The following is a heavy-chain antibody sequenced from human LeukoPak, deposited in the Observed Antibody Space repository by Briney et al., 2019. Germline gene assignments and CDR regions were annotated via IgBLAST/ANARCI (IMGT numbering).Heavy chain of an antibody. CDR1: GGSFSGYY. CDR3: ARGGYSGYATRARSYYFDY. V-gene: IGHV4-34*01. Sequence: PSETLSLTCAVYGGSFSGYYWSWIRQPPGKGLEGIGEVNHSGSTKYSPSLKSRVTISVDKSKNQFSLKLRSETAADTAVYYCARGGYSGYATRARSYYFDYWGQGTLVTVSS. D-gene: IGHD5-12*01. J-gene: IGHJ4*02. CDR2: VNHSGST.